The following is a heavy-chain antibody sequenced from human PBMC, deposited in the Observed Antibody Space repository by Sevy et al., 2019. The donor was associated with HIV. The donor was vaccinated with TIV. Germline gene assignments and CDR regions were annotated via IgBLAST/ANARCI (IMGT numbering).Heavy chain of an antibody. CDR1: GFSFEDYF. CDR2: IRGVGVGT. D-gene: IGHD2-21*02. Sequence: GGSLRLSCVGSGFSFEDYFMTWVRQAPGKGLEWVATIRGVGVGTYYSDSVKGRFTVSRDNYMDTLFLQMESLRAEDTALYYCAKAQRPNYFYSMDVWGQGTTVTVSS. CDR3: AKAQRPNYFYSMDV. V-gene: IGHV3-23*01. J-gene: IGHJ6*02.